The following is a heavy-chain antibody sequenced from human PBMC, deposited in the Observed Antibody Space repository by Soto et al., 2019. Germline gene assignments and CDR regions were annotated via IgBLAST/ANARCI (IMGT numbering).Heavy chain of an antibody. Sequence: QEHLVESGGGVVQPGTSLRLSCAASGFTFNTYGMHWVRQAPGKGLEWVAVISFDGSEKFYVDSVKGRFTISRDNSKNTLYLQLNSLRPEATATYYCAKSPNFYCGSYLCYKYYFDHWGQGTLVTVSS. CDR3: AKSPNFYCGSYLCYKYYFDH. CDR2: ISFDGSEK. J-gene: IGHJ4*02. V-gene: IGHV3-30*18. CDR1: GFTFNTYG. D-gene: IGHD2-2*01.